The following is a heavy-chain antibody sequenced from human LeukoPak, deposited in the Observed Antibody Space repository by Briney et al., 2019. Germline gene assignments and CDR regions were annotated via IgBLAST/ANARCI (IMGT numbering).Heavy chain of an antibody. CDR2: INHSGST. CDR1: GGSFSGYY. Sequence: SETLSLTCAVYGGSFSGYYWSWIRQPPGKGLEWIGEINHSGSTNYNPSLKSRVTISVDTSKNQFSLKLSSVTAADTAAYYCASSGGVAAAGTVYWGQGTLVTVSS. V-gene: IGHV4-34*01. CDR3: ASSGGVAAAGTVY. D-gene: IGHD6-13*01. J-gene: IGHJ4*02.